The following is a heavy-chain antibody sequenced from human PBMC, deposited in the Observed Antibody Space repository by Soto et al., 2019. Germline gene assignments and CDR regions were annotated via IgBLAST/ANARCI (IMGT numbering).Heavy chain of an antibody. D-gene: IGHD2-21*02. CDR1: GGSISSSCYF. V-gene: IGHV4-39*01. CDR2: IYYSGST. CDR3: ARHPSDFWFDP. J-gene: IGHJ5*02. Sequence: QLQLQESGPGLVKPSETLSLTCTVSGGSISSSCYFWGWIRQPPGKGLEWIGSIYYSGSTYYNPSLKSRVTVSVDTSKNQFSLKLSSVTAADTAVYYCARHPSDFWFDPWGQGTLVTVSS.